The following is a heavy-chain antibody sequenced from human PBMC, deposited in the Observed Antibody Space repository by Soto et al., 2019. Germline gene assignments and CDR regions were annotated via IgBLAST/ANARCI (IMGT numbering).Heavy chain of an antibody. Sequence: SSPLSLTFTFSGGSISSYYWSWIRQPPGKGLEWIGSIFHGGNTYYNPSLKSRVTISVDMSKNQFSLKLNSVTAADTAVYYCARARWYDAFDVWGQGTVVTVSS. CDR3: ARARWYDAFDV. J-gene: IGHJ3*01. CDR1: GGSISSYY. CDR2: IFHGGNT. D-gene: IGHD2-15*01. V-gene: IGHV4-59*08.